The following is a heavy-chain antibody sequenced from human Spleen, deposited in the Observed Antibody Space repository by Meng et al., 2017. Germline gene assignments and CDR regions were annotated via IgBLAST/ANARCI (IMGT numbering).Heavy chain of an antibody. D-gene: IGHD6-19*01. V-gene: IGHV2-5*01. CDR2: IYWNDDK. J-gene: IGHJ4*02. Sequence: RRFVPTSVKPQQTFTLTCTFSRFSLDTPGVSVGWIRQPPGKALEWLALIYWNDDKRYSPSLKSRLTITKDTSKNQVVLTVTDMDPVDTATYYCAHTGSGSGWYSYWGQGTLVTVSS. CDR3: AHTGSGSGWYSY. CDR1: RFSLDTPGVS.